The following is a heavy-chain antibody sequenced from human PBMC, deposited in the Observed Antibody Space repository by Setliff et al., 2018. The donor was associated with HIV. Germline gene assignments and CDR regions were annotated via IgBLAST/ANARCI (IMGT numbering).Heavy chain of an antibody. Sequence: ASVKVSCKASGYTFTSYGISWVRQAPGQGLEWMGWISAYNGNTNYAQKLQGRVTMTTETSTSTAYMELRSLRSDDTAVYYCARDRRAVAGTPPDAFDIWGQGTMVTVSS. CDR2: ISAYNGNT. V-gene: IGHV1-18*01. CDR1: GYTFTSYG. D-gene: IGHD6-19*01. J-gene: IGHJ3*02. CDR3: ARDRRAVAGTPPDAFDI.